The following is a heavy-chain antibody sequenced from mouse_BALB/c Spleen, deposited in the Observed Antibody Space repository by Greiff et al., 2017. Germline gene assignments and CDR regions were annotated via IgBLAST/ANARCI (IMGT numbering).Heavy chain of an antibody. CDR2: IYPGDGDT. Sequence: VQLQQSGAELARPGASVKLSCKASGYTFTSYWMQWVKQRPGQGLEWIGAIYPGDGDTRYTQKFKGKATLTADKSSSTAYMQLSSLASEDSAVYYCAREDPYFDYWGQGTTLTVSS. J-gene: IGHJ2*01. CDR3: AREDPYFDY. V-gene: IGHV1-87*01. CDR1: GYTFTSYW.